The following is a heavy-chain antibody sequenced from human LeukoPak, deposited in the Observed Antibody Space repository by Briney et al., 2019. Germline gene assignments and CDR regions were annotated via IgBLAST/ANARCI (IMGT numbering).Heavy chain of an antibody. CDR2: ISSSSSYI. V-gene: IGHV3-21*01. J-gene: IGHJ6*03. D-gene: IGHD6-13*01. CDR1: GFTFSSYS. Sequence: GGSLRLSCAASGFTFSSYSMNWVRQAPGKGLEWVSSISSSSSYIYYADSVKGRFTISRDNAKNSLYLQMNSLRAEDTAVYYCARVYLQQLSHNMDVWGKGTTVTISS. CDR3: ARVYLQQLSHNMDV.